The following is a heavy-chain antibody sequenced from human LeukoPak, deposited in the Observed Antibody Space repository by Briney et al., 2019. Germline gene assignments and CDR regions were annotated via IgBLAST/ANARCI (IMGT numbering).Heavy chain of an antibody. CDR2: ISYDGSNK. CDR3: ARGPRLIVRGVLGGY. CDR1: GFTFSSYA. J-gene: IGHJ4*02. Sequence: GGSLRLSCAASGFTFSSYAMHWVRQAPGKGLEWVAVISYDGSNKYYADSVKGRFTISRDNSKNTLYLQMNSLRAEDTAVYYCARGPRLIVRGVLGGYWGQGTLVTVSS. D-gene: IGHD3-10*01. V-gene: IGHV3-30*04.